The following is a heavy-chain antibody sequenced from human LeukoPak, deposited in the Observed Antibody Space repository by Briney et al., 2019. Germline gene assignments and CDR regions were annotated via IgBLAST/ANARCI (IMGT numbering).Heavy chain of an antibody. V-gene: IGHV1-46*01. CDR1: GYTFTSYY. CDR3: ARDPRPSYDSSGYYYPGDY. D-gene: IGHD3-22*01. Sequence: ASVKVSCKASGYTFTSYYMHWVRQAPGQGLEWMAIINPSVGRISYAQKFQGRVTMTRDTSTSTVYMELSSLRSEDTAVYYCARDPRPSYDSSGYYYPGDYWGQGTLVTVSS. CDR2: INPSVGRI. J-gene: IGHJ4*02.